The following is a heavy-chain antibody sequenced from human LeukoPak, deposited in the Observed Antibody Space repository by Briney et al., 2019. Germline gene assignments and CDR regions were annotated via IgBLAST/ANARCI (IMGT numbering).Heavy chain of an antibody. CDR2: ISDSGDNT. Sequence: GGSLRLSCAASGFTFSSYAMNWVRQAPGKGLERVSVISDSGDNTNYADSVKGRFTISRDNSKSTLYLQMNSLRAEDTAIYYCAKDRRIAVTGVFDNWGQGTLVTVSS. V-gene: IGHV3-23*01. CDR3: AKDRRIAVTGVFDN. J-gene: IGHJ4*02. D-gene: IGHD6-19*01. CDR1: GFTFSSYA.